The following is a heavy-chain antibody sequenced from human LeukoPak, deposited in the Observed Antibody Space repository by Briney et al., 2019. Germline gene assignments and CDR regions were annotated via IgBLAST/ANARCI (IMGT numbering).Heavy chain of an antibody. CDR1: GFTFSSYE. CDR2: IRSNLYGGTP. CDR3: TRDQTPYY. V-gene: IGHV3-49*04. J-gene: IGHJ4*02. Sequence: SLRLSCAASGFTFSSYEMNWVRQAPGKGLEWVGFIRSNLYGGTPEYAASVKGRFTISRDDSNSIAYLEMDSLKTDDTAVYYCTRDQTPYYWGQGTLVTVSS.